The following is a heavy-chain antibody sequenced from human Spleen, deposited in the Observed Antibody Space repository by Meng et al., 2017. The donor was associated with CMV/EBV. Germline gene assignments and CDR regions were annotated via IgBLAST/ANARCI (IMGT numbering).Heavy chain of an antibody. D-gene: IGHD2-2*01. V-gene: IGHV3-74*01. J-gene: IGHJ6*02. CDR3: ARERVDCSSTSCYVYGMDV. CDR2: INEDGSST. CDR1: AFSFSTYW. Sequence: GGSLRLSCAASAFSFSTYWMHWVRQAPGKGLVVVSRINEDGSSTNYADSVKGRFTISRDNAKNTLYLQMNGLSADDTAVYYCARERVDCSSTSCYVYGMDVWGQGTTVTVSS.